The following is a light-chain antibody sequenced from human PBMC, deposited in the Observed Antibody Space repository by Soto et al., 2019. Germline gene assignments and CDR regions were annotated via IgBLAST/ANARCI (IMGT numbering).Light chain of an antibody. CDR3: QQYGSSPLT. V-gene: IGKV3-20*01. Sequence: EIVLTQSPGTLSLSPGERATLSCRASQSVSSTYLAWYQKKPGQAPRLLIYGASNRATGIPDRFSGSGSGTDFTLTISRLEPEDFAVYYGQQYGSSPLTFGGGTKVEIK. CDR2: GAS. CDR1: QSVSSTY. J-gene: IGKJ4*01.